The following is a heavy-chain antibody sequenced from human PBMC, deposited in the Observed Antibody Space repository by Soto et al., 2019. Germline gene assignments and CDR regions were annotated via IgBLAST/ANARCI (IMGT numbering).Heavy chain of an antibody. J-gene: IGHJ6*02. V-gene: IGHV1-18*01. CDR3: ALGYYGSGSYLEVLTSYYYYGMDV. CDR2: ISAYNGNT. CDR1: GYTFTSYG. D-gene: IGHD3-10*01. Sequence: RASVKVSCKASGYTFTSYGISWVLQAPGQGLEWMGWISAYNGNTNYAQKLQGRVTMTTDTSTSTAYMELRSLRSDDTAVYYCALGYYGSGSYLEVLTSYYYYGMDVWGQGTTVTVSS.